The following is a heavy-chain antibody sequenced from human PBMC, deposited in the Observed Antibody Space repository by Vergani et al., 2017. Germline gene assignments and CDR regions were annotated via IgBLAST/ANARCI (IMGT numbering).Heavy chain of an antibody. J-gene: IGHJ4*02. CDR1: GFTFSSHA. Sequence: EVQLLQSEGAVVQPGGSLRLSCVASGFTFSSHAMSWVRQGHGQGLEWVSSIKNTGDSTHYADSVKGRFTISRDNSKNTLYLQMNSLRVEDTAVYYCARDGTYYYGSGSFYLFDYWGQGTLVTVSS. V-gene: IGHV3-23*01. D-gene: IGHD3-10*01. CDR2: IKNTGDST. CDR3: ARDGTYYYGSGSFYLFDY.